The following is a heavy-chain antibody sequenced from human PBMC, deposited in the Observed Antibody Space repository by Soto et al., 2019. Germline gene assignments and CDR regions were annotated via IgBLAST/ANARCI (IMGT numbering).Heavy chain of an antibody. CDR2: IIPILGIA. J-gene: IGHJ3*02. CDR3: ASVLGYCSSTSCFDAFDI. V-gene: IGHV1-69*02. D-gene: IGHD2-2*01. CDR1: GGTFSSYT. Sequence: SVKVSCKASGGTFSSYTISWVRQAPGQGLEWMGRIIPILGIANYAQKFQGRVTITADKSTSTAYMELSSLRSEDTAVYYFASVLGYCSSTSCFDAFDIWGQGTMVTVSS.